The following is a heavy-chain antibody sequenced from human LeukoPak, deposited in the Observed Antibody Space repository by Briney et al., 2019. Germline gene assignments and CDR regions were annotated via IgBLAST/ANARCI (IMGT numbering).Heavy chain of an antibody. CDR3: ARAGGYCSGGSCYRGYSWFDP. Sequence: GGSLRLSCAASGFTFSSSGMHWVRQAPGKGLKWVAVILYNGSNKYYADSVKGRFTISRDNSKNTLYLQMNSLRVEDTAVYYCARAGGYCSGGSCYRGYSWFDPWGRGTLVTVSS. V-gene: IGHV3-33*01. D-gene: IGHD2-15*01. CDR1: GFTFSSSG. J-gene: IGHJ5*02. CDR2: ILYNGSNK.